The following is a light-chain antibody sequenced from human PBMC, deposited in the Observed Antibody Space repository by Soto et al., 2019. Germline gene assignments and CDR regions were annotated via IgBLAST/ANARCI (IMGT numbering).Light chain of an antibody. CDR2: EGT. Sequence: QSALTQPASVSGSPGQSITISCTGSSSDVGSYNLVSWYQQHPGNAPKLMIYEGTKRPSGVSHRFSGSTSGNTASLTISGLQAEDEADYYCCSYAGGTILVFGGGTKVTVL. CDR3: CSYAGGTILV. V-gene: IGLV2-23*01. CDR1: SSDVGSYNL. J-gene: IGLJ3*02.